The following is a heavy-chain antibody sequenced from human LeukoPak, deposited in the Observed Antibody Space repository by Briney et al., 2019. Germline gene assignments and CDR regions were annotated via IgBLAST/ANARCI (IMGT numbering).Heavy chain of an antibody. Sequence: PEGSLRLSCVASGFTFSSYGMHWVRQAPGKGLEWVAVIWYDGSNKYYADSVKGRFTISRDNSKNTLYLQMNSLRAEDTAVYYCARDSIAVAGGFDYWGQGTLVTVSS. CDR1: GFTFSSYG. V-gene: IGHV3-33*01. CDR3: ARDSIAVAGGFDY. J-gene: IGHJ4*02. CDR2: IWYDGSNK. D-gene: IGHD6-19*01.